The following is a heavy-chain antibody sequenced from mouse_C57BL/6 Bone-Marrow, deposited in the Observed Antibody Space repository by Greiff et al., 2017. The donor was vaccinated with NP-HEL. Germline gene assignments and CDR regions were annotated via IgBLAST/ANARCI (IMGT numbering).Heavy chain of an antibody. CDR3: AKKYDYGSSPHWYFDV. D-gene: IGHD1-1*01. CDR1: GFSLTSYG. V-gene: IGHV2-5*01. CDR2: IWRGGST. Sequence: VMLVESGPGLVQPSQSLSITCTVSGFSLTSYGVHWVRQSPGKGLEWLGVIWRGGSTDYNAAFMSRLSITKDNSKSQVFFKMNSLQADDTAIYYCAKKYDYGSSPHWYFDVWGTGTTVTVSS. J-gene: IGHJ1*03.